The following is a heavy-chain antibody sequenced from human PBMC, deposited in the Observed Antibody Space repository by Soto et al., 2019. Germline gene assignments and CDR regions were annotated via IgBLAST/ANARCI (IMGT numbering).Heavy chain of an antibody. CDR1: GYTFTSHA. CDR3: ARVPTAMRDSYMDV. Sequence: ASVKVSCKASGYTFTSHAMHWVRQAPGQRLEWMGWMNTVNGNTKYSQKFQGRVTITRDTSASTAYMELSSLRSEDTAVYYCARVPTAMRDSYMDVWGNGTTVTVSS. D-gene: IGHD2-2*01. J-gene: IGHJ6*03. V-gene: IGHV1-3*04. CDR2: MNTVNGNT.